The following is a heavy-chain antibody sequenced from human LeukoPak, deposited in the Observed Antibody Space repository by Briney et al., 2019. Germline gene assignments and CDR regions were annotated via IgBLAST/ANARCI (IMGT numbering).Heavy chain of an antibody. CDR1: GFTFSSYE. J-gene: IGHJ4*02. CDR2: ISSSGSTM. V-gene: IGHV3-48*03. D-gene: IGHD6-13*01. CDR3: ASSRWYALDY. Sequence: GGSLRLSCAASGFTFSSYEMNWVRQAPGKGLEWISYISSSGSTMYYADSVKGRFTISRDNAKNSLYLQMNSLRAEDTAIYYCASSRWYALDYWGQGTLVTVSS.